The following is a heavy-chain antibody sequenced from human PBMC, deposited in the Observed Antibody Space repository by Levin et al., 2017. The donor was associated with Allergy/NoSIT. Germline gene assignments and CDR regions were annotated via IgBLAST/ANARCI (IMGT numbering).Heavy chain of an antibody. CDR3: ARLMRGGTYRGWGDY. J-gene: IGHJ4*02. V-gene: IGHV4-39*01. Sequence: KPSETLSLTCTVSGGSISSNNYYWGWIRQPPGKGLEWIGSVYYSGSTYYNPSLKSRVTISVDTSKNQFSLKLSSVTAADTAVYYCARLMRGGTYRGWGDYWGQGTLVTVSS. CDR1: GGSISSNNYY. CDR2: VYYSGST. D-gene: IGHD1-26*01.